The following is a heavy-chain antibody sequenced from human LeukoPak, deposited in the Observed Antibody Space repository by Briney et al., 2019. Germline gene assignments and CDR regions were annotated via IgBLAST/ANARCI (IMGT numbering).Heavy chain of an antibody. V-gene: IGHV4-39*07. D-gene: IGHD3-16*01. J-gene: IGHJ6*03. CDR3: ARARTIWGPMDV. CDR1: GGSISSSSYY. CDR2: IYYSGST. Sequence: SETLSLTCTVSGGSISSSSYYWGWIRQPPGKGLEWIGSIYYSGSTYYNPSLKSRVTISVDTSKNQFSLKLSSETAADTAVYYCARARTIWGPMDVWGKGTTVTISS.